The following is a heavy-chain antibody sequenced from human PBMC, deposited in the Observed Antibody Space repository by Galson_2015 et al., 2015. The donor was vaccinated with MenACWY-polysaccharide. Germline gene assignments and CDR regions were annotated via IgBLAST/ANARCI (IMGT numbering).Heavy chain of an antibody. D-gene: IGHD4-17*01. J-gene: IGHJ4*02. CDR3: TRDYYGDYLVDS. CDR1: GFTFSSYS. Sequence: PLRLSCAASGFTFSSYSMNWVRQAPGKGLEWVSSISSTAKYIHYADSVKGRFTISRDYAKNLLYLQMTRLSAEDTAVYYCTRDYYGDYLVDSWGQGTLDTVSS. V-gene: IGHV3-21*01. CDR2: ISSTAKYI.